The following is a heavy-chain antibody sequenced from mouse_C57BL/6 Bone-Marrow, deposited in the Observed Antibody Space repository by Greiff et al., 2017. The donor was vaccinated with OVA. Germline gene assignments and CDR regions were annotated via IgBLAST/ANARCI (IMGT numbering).Heavy chain of an antibody. J-gene: IGHJ2*01. Sequence: QVQLQQPGAELVKPGASVKLSCKASGYTFTSYWMHWVKQRPGQGLEWIGMIHPNSGSTNYNEKFKSKATLTVDKSSSTAYMQLSSLTSEDSAVYYCARRNFGWLLLDYWGQGTTLTVSS. CDR2: IHPNSGST. D-gene: IGHD2-3*01. V-gene: IGHV1-64*01. CDR1: GYTFTSYW. CDR3: ARRNFGWLLLDY.